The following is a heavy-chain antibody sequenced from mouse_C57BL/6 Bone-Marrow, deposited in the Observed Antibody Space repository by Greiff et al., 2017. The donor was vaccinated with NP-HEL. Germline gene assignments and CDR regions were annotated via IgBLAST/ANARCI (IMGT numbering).Heavy chain of an antibody. Sequence: VQLQQPGAELVKPGASVKVSCKASGYTFTSYWMHWVKQRPGQGLEWIGRIHPSDSDTNYNQKFKGKATLTVDKSSSTAYMQLSSLTSEDSAVYYCANPGTALYYDYDDWYFDVWGTGTTVTVSS. CDR1: GYTFTSYW. D-gene: IGHD2-4*01. CDR2: IHPSDSDT. J-gene: IGHJ1*03. V-gene: IGHV1-74*01. CDR3: ANPGTALYYDYDDWYFDV.